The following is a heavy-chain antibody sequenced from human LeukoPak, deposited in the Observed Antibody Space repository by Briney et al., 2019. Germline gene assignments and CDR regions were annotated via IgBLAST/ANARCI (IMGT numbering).Heavy chain of an antibody. CDR1: GYTFTSYY. V-gene: IGHV1-46*01. D-gene: IGHD3-22*01. CDR2: INPSGGST. J-gene: IGHJ4*02. Sequence: ASVKVSCKASGYTFTSYYMHWVRQAPGQGLEWMGVINPSGGSTSYAQKFQGRVTMTRDTSASTVYMELSSLRSEDTAVYYCARSPWVAVVAVDYWGQGTLVTVSS. CDR3: ARSPWVAVVAVDY.